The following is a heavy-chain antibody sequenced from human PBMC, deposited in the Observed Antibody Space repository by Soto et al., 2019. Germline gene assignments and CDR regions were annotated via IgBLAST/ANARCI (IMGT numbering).Heavy chain of an antibody. CDR2: INPNGGST. CDR1: GYTFSNYY. V-gene: IGHV1-46*01. Sequence: GASVKVSCKASGYTFSNYYIHWVRQAPGQGLEWMGIINPNGGSTTYAQKFQGRVTMTRDTSTSTVYMELSSLTSEDTALYYCARDLWFSALRLPFGLSVWGQRSSVTVSS. J-gene: IGHJ6*02. CDR3: ARDLWFSALRLPFGLSV. D-gene: IGHD2-21*01.